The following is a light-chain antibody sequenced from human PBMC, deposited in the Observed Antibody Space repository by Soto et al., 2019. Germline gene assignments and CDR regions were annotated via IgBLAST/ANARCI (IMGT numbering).Light chain of an antibody. CDR3: QQYYSTPFT. CDR2: WAS. J-gene: IGKJ3*01. V-gene: IGKV4-1*01. CDR1: QNLLYSANNKDY. Sequence: DFVMTQSPDSLAVSLGESATINCKSSQNLLYSANNKDYLAWYQHKPGQPPKLLIYWASARESGVPDRFSGSGSGTDFNITISSLQAEDVAVYFCQQYYSTPFTFGPGTKVAIK.